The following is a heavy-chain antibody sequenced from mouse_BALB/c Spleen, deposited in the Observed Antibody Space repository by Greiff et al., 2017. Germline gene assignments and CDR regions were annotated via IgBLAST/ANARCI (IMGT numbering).Heavy chain of an antibody. D-gene: IGHD2-4*01. CDR3: ARGHDYDGYAMDY. Sequence: VKLVESGAELMKPGASVKISCKATGYTFSSYWIEWVKQRPGHGLEWIGEILPGSGSTNYNEKFKGKATFTADTSSNTAYMQLSSLTSEDSAVYYCARGHDYDGYAMDYWGQGTSVTVSS. J-gene: IGHJ4*01. V-gene: IGHV1-9*01. CDR2: ILPGSGST. CDR1: GYTFSSYW.